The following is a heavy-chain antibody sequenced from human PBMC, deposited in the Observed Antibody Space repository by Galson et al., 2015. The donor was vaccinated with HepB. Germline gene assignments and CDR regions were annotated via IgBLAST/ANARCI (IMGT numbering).Heavy chain of an antibody. J-gene: IGHJ4*02. CDR2: ISYDGSDE. CDR1: GFTFISYS. CDR3: ARSGCSSTSCYIHY. V-gene: IGHV3-30-3*01. D-gene: IGHD2-2*02. Sequence: SLRLSCAASGFTFISYSMHWVRQAPGKGLEWVAVISYDGSDEYYADSVKGRFTISRDNSKNTLYLQMNSLRSEDTTIYYCARSGCSSTSCYIHYWGQGTLVTVSS.